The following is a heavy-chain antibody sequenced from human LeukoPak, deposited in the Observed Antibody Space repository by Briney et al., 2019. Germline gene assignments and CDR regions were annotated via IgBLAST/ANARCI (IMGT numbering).Heavy chain of an antibody. CDR3: ARDNPDFLNDAFDI. D-gene: IGHD3-3*01. V-gene: IGHV3-48*01. CDR2: ISSSSSTI. J-gene: IGHJ3*02. Sequence: GGSLRLSCVASGFTVSSNYMTWVRQAPGKGLEWVSYISSSSSTIYYADSVKGRFTISRDNAKNSLYLQMNSLRAEDTAVYYCARDNPDFLNDAFDIWAKGQWSPSLQ. CDR1: GFTVSSNY.